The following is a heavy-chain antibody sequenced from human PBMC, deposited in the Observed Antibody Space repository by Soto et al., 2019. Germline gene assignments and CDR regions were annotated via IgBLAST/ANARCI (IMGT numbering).Heavy chain of an antibody. D-gene: IGHD2-15*01. V-gene: IGHV4-59*08. CDR2: MYNTGST. CDR3: ARHTPAISISDH. Sequence: SETLSHTCTVSGGSISGYYWSWIRQPPGKGLEWIGYMYNTGSTVYNPSFKSRVTISVDTSKNQFSLKLSSVTAADTAVYYCARHTPAISISDHWGQGTLVTVSS. J-gene: IGHJ4*02. CDR1: GGSISGYY.